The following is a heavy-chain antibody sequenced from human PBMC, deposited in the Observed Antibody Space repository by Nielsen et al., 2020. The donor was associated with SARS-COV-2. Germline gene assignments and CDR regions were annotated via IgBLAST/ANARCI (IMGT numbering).Heavy chain of an antibody. D-gene: IGHD6-19*01. Sequence: GSLRLSCAASGFTFSSYWMHWVRQAPGKGLLWVSRINTGGSSAIYADSVKGRFTISRDNAKNTLYLEMNSLRVEDTAVYYCARRTGSGCVDYWGQGTLVTVSS. V-gene: IGHV3-74*01. CDR2: INTGGSSA. J-gene: IGHJ4*02. CDR1: GFTFSSYW. CDR3: ARRTGSGCVDY.